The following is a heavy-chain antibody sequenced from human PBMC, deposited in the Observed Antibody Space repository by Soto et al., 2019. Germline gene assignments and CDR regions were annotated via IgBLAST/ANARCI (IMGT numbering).Heavy chain of an antibody. J-gene: IGHJ6*02. D-gene: IGHD3-3*01. Sequence: GGSLRLSCAASGFTFSSYAMSWVRQAPGKGLEWVSAISGSGGSTYYADSVKGRFTISRDNSKNTLYLQMNSLRAEDTAVYYCANTNQREWPISMDVSGQATTVTVSS. CDR1: GFTFSSYA. CDR2: ISGSGGST. CDR3: ANTNQREWPISMDV. V-gene: IGHV3-23*01.